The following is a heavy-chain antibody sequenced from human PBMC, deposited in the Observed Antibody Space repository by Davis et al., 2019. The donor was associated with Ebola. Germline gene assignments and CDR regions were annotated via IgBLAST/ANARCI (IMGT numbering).Heavy chain of an antibody. J-gene: IGHJ5*02. V-gene: IGHV4-30-4*01. CDR2: IYYSGSA. D-gene: IGHD3-22*01. CDR3: AREANYFDSSGSYPGWFDP. Sequence: LRLSCTVSGASISSGDYYWSWIRQPPGKGLEWIGYIYYSGSAYYNPSLKSRVTISVDTSKNQFSLRLTSVTAADTAVYYCAREANYFDSSGSYPGWFDPWGQGALVTVSS. CDR1: GASISSGDYY.